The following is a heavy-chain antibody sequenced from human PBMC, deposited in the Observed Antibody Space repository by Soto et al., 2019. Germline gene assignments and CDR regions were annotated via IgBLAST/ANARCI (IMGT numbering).Heavy chain of an antibody. V-gene: IGHV3-11*01. J-gene: IGHJ6*03. CDR2: ISSSGSTI. Sequence: GSLRLSCAASGFTFSDYYMSWIRQAPGKGLEWVSYISSSGSTIYYADSVKGRFTISRDNAKNSLYLQMNSLRAEDTAVYYCARGADILTGYYWPYYYYMDVWGKGTTVTVSS. D-gene: IGHD3-9*01. CDR3: ARGADILTGYYWPYYYYMDV. CDR1: GFTFSDYY.